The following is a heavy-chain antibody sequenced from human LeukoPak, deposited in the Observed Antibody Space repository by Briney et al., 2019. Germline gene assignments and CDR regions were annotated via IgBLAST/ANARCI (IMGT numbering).Heavy chain of an antibody. V-gene: IGHV3-23*01. CDR2: ISDSGGST. Sequence: PGGSLRLSCAASGFTFRSYAMSWVRQAPGKGLEWVTVISDSGGSTYNADSVKGRFTISRDNTKNSLYLQMNSLRAEDTAVYYCARDWYNNSDAFDIWGQGTMVTVSS. CDR1: GFTFRSYA. J-gene: IGHJ3*02. D-gene: IGHD4-11*01. CDR3: ARDWYNNSDAFDI.